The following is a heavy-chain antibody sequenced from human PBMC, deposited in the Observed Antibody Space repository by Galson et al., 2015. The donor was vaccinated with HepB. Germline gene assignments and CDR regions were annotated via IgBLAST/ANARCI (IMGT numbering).Heavy chain of an antibody. J-gene: IGHJ4*02. CDR3: ARARYGNSAPDY. CDR2: ISAYNGNT. D-gene: IGHD4-23*01. CDR1: GYSFTHYG. Sequence: SVKVSCKVSGYSFTHYGISWVRQAPGQGLEWMGWISAYNGNTNYALKLQGRVTISTDTSTTTVYMELRSLRSDDTAVFYCARARYGNSAPDYWGQGTLVTVSS. V-gene: IGHV1-18*01.